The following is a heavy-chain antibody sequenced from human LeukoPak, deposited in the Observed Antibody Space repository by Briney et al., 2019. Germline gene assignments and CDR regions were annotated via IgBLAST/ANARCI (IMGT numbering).Heavy chain of an antibody. CDR3: ARETKLEWLLIFDY. CDR1: GYTFTGYY. J-gene: IGHJ4*02. V-gene: IGHV1-2*06. D-gene: IGHD3-3*01. CDR2: INPNSGGT. Sequence: ASVKVSCKASGYTFTGYYLHWVRQAPGQGREWMGRINPNSGGTNYAQKFQGRVTMTRDTSINTAYMELTRLRSDDTAVYYCARETKLEWLLIFDYWGQGTLVTVSS.